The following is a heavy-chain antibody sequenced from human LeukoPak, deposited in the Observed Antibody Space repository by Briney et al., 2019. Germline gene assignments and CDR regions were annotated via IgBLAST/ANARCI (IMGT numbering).Heavy chain of an antibody. D-gene: IGHD3-3*01. CDR3: ARALAILYYDFWSGYPNWFDP. CDR2: INPNSGGT. V-gene: IGHV1-2*02. CDR1: GYTFTGYY. J-gene: IGHJ5*02. Sequence: ASVKVSCKASGYTFTGYYMHWVRQAPGQGLEWMGWINPNSGGTNYAQKFQGRVTMTRDTSISTAYMELSRLRSDDTAVYYCARALAILYYDFWSGYPNWFDPWGQGTLVTVSS.